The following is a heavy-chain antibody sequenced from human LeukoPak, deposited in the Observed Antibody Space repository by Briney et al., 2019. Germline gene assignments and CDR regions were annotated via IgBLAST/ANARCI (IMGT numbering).Heavy chain of an antibody. CDR2: SHYSENS. Sequence: PSETLSLTCTVSGASITSYYWSWIRQPPGKGLEWIGYSHYSENSRYNPSLKSRVTISVDTSKNQFSLKLSSVTAADTAVYYCARGAYSSGWYNNWFDPWGQGTLVTVSS. CDR1: GASITSYY. CDR3: ARGAYSSGWYNNWFDP. D-gene: IGHD6-19*01. J-gene: IGHJ5*02. V-gene: IGHV4-59*12.